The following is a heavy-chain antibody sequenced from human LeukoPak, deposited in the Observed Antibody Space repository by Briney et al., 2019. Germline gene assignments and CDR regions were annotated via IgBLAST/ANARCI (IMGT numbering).Heavy chain of an antibody. CDR3: ARDKSITIFGVVTTFNWFDP. D-gene: IGHD3-3*01. CDR1: GGSISSSSYY. CDR2: IYYSRST. Sequence: SETLSLTCTVSGGSISSSSYYWGWIRQPPGKGLEWIRSIYYSRSTYYNPSLKSRVTISVDTSKNQFSLKLSSVTAADTAVYYCARDKSITIFGVVTTFNWFDPWGQGTLVTVSS. J-gene: IGHJ5*02. V-gene: IGHV4-39*07.